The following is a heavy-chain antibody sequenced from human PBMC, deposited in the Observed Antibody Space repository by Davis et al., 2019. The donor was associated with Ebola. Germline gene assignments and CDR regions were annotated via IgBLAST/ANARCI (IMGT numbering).Heavy chain of an antibody. Sequence: PGGSLRLSCAASGFTFSSYPMHWVRQAPGKGLEWVAVISYDGSNKYYADSVKGRFTISRDNSKNTLYLQMNSLRAEDTAVYYCAKDSDGLYYYYGMDVWGQGTTVTVSS. CDR1: GFTFSSYP. CDR2: ISYDGSNK. V-gene: IGHV3-30-3*01. CDR3: AKDSDGLYYYYGMDV. J-gene: IGHJ6*02.